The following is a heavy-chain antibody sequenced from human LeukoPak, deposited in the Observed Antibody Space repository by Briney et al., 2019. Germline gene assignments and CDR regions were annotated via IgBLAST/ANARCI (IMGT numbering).Heavy chain of an antibody. J-gene: IGHJ4*02. D-gene: IGHD6-6*01. CDR2: IYYSGST. CDR1: GGSISSYY. CDR3: ARVDPDSSSTLEVFDY. Sequence: SETLSVTCTVSGGSISSYYWSWIRQPPGKGLEWIGYIYYSGSTNYNPSLKSRVTISVDTSKNQFSLKLSSVTATDTAVYYCARVDPDSSSTLEVFDYWGQGTLVTVSS. V-gene: IGHV4-59*01.